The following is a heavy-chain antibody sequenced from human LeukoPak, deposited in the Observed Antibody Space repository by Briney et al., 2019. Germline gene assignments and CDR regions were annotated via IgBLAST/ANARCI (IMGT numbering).Heavy chain of an antibody. Sequence: GGSLRRSCAVSGLIFDDNAMNWVRQAPGKGLEWVSLISWDGDSTYYADSVKGRFTISRDNSKKSLYLQMNSLRAEDSALYYCASQKSGDPLFDHWGQGTLVTVSS. J-gene: IGHJ4*02. V-gene: IGHV3-43D*04. CDR1: GLIFDDNA. CDR3: ASQKSGDPLFDH. D-gene: IGHD2-21*02. CDR2: ISWDGDST.